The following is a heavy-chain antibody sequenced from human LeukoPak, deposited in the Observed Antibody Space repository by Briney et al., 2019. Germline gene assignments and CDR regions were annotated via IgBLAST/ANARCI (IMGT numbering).Heavy chain of an antibody. D-gene: IGHD2-15*01. Sequence: ASVKVSCKASGYTFTGYYMHWVRQAPGQGLEWLGRINPNSGGTNYAQKFQGRVTMTRDASISTAYMELSRLRSDDTAVYYCVRDLIVVNWFDPWGQGTLVTVSS. CDR3: VRDLIVVNWFDP. J-gene: IGHJ5*02. CDR1: GYTFTGYY. CDR2: INPNSGGT. V-gene: IGHV1-2*06.